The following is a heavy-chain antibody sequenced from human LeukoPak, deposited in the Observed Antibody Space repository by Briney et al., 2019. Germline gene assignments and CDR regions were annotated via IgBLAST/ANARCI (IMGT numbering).Heavy chain of an antibody. CDR1: GGSISSYY. Sequence: KPSETLSLTCTVSGGSISSYYWNWIRQPPGKGLEWIGYIYYSGSTNYNPSLKSRVTISVDTSKNQFSLKLSSVTAADTAVYYCARQGGGFWYFDLWGRGTLVTVSS. CDR3: ARQGGGFWYFDL. CDR2: IYYSGST. D-gene: IGHD6-25*01. V-gene: IGHV4-59*08. J-gene: IGHJ2*01.